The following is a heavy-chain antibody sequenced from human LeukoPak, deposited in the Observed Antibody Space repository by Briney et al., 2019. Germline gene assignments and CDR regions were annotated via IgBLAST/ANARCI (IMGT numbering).Heavy chain of an antibody. J-gene: IGHJ4*02. Sequence: GGSLRLSCAASGFTFSSYSMNWVRQAPGKGLEWVSVIYSGGSTYYADSVKGRFTISRDNAKNSLYLQMNSLRAEDTAVYYCAAYCSSSSCYTPEWGYWGQGTLVTVSS. V-gene: IGHV3-21*01. CDR3: AAYCSSSSCYTPEWGY. CDR1: GFTFSSYS. D-gene: IGHD2-2*02. CDR2: IYSGGST.